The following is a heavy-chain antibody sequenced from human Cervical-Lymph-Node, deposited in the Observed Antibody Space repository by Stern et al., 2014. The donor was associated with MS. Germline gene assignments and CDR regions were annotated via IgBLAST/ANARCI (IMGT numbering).Heavy chain of an antibody. CDR3: ARDVGGAFDY. V-gene: IGHV4-34*01. CDR2: INHSGRI. CDR1: GGSFSGYY. Sequence: QVQLQQWGAGLLKPSETLSLKCGVYGGSFSGYYWTWIRQPPGKGLEWIGEINHSGRINYNPSLESRVTMSVDTSKHQLSLRLSSATAADTAVYYCARDVGGAFDYWGQGTLVTVSS. J-gene: IGHJ4*02. D-gene: IGHD2-21*01.